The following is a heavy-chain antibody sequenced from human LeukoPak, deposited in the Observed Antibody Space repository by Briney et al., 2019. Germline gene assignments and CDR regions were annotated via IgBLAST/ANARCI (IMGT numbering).Heavy chain of an antibody. J-gene: IGHJ3*02. D-gene: IGHD3-3*01. Sequence: SETLSLTCTVSGGSISSSSYYWGWIRQPPGTGLEWVGSIYYSGSTYYNPSLQTPLTISVDTSKHQFSLNLTSVTAADTAVYYCARHPLNYDFWSGYYPTAHNAFDIWGQGTMVTVSS. CDR3: ARHPLNYDFWSGYYPTAHNAFDI. CDR1: GGSISSSSYY. V-gene: IGHV4-39*01. CDR2: IYYSGST.